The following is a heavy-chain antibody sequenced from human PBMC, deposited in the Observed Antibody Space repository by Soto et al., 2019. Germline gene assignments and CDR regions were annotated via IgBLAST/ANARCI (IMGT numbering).Heavy chain of an antibody. Sequence: PSETLSLTCTVSGGSISSGDYYWSWIRQPPGKGLEWIGYIYYSGSTYYNPSLKSRVTISVDTSKNQFSLKLSSVTAADTAVYYCARDQGSNYGPHYFDYWGQGTLVTVSS. CDR3: ARDQGSNYGPHYFDY. J-gene: IGHJ4*02. CDR2: IYYSGST. CDR1: GGSISSGDYY. D-gene: IGHD5-18*01. V-gene: IGHV4-30-4*01.